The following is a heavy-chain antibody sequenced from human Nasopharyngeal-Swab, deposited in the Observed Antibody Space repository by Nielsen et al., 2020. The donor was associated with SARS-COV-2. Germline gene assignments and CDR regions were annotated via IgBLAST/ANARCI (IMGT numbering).Heavy chain of an antibody. Sequence: GGSLRLSCAASGFTFSSYGMHWVRQAPGKGLEWVAVIWYDGSNKYYAGSVKGRFTISRDNSKNTLYLQMNSLRAEDTAVYYCARDGVGATTTYYYYGMDVWGQGTTVTVSS. CDR3: ARDGVGATTTYYYYGMDV. D-gene: IGHD1-26*01. J-gene: IGHJ6*02. CDR1: GFTFSSYG. V-gene: IGHV3-33*01. CDR2: IWYDGSNK.